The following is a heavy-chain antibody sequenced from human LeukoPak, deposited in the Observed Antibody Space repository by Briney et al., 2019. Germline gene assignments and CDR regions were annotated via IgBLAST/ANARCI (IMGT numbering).Heavy chain of an antibody. CDR3: ATTTGGKNFDY. CDR1: GFTFSSYA. Sequence: GGSLRLSCAASGFTFSSYAMSWVRQAPGEGLEWVSAISGSGGSTDYADFVKGRFSISRDNSKNTLYLQMNSLRAEDTAVYHCATTTGGKNFDYWGQGTLVTVSS. CDR2: ISGSGGST. J-gene: IGHJ4*02. D-gene: IGHD1-1*01. V-gene: IGHV3-23*01.